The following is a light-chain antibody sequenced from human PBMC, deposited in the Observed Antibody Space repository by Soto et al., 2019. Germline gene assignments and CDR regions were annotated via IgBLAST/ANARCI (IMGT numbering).Light chain of an antibody. J-gene: IGKJ4*01. CDR3: QQGNRYPLT. CDR1: QDISSY. Sequence: DIQLTQSPSFLSASVGDRVTITCRATQDISSYLAWYQQKPGKAPNLLIHSASTLRGGVSSRFGGSGSGTEFTLTISSLQPEDLATYYCQQGNRYPLTFGGGTKVDIK. V-gene: IGKV1-9*01. CDR2: SAS.